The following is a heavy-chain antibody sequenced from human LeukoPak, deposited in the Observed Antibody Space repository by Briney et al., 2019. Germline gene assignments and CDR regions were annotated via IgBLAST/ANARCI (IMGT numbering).Heavy chain of an antibody. V-gene: IGHV1-8*01. CDR1: GYTFTNYD. CDR3: ARVDHSGYHN. Sequence: ASVKVSCKSSGYTFTNYDINWVRQASGQGLELMGWMNPTSSNTGYAQKFQGRVTMTRDTSISTAYMELSSLRSEDTAVYYCARVDHSGYHNWGQGTLVTVSS. D-gene: IGHD3-22*01. J-gene: IGHJ4*02. CDR2: MNPTSSNT.